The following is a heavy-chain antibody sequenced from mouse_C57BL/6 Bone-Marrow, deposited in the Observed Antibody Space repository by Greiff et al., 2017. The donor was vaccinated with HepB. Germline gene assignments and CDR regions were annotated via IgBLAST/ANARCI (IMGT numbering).Heavy chain of an antibody. CDR1: GFTFTDYY. CDR2: IRNKANGYTT. D-gene: IGHD1-1*01. Sequence: EVKVVESGGGLVQPGGSLSLSCAASGFTFTDYYMSWVRQPPGKALEWLGFIRNKANGYTTEYSASVKGRFTISRDNSQSILYLQMNALRAEDSATYYCARYRITTVYFDYWGQGTTLTVSS. V-gene: IGHV7-3*01. CDR3: ARYRITTVYFDY. J-gene: IGHJ2*01.